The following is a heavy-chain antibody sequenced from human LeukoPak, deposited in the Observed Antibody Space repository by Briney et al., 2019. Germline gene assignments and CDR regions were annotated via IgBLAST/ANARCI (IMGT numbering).Heavy chain of an antibody. CDR3: ASSGYSYGLDPTNDY. CDR2: IKQDGSEK. J-gene: IGHJ4*02. D-gene: IGHD5-18*01. Sequence: HPGGSLRLSCAASGFTFSNYWMSWVRQAPGKGLEWVANIKQDGSEKYYVDSVKGRFTISRDNAKNSLYLQMNSLRAEDTAVYYCASSGYSYGLDPTNDYWGQGTLVTVSS. CDR1: GFTFSNYW. V-gene: IGHV3-7*03.